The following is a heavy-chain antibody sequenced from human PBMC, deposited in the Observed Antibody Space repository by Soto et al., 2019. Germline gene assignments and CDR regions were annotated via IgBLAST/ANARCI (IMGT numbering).Heavy chain of an antibody. CDR2: IDPSDSYT. Sequence: LWVSLKICWKGSGYSFTSYWVSWVLQMTGKGLEWMGRIDPSDSYTNYSPSFQGHVTISADKSISTAYLQWSSLKASDTAMYYCSRLPPETARGPGEYYFAYWGQGTLVTVSS. J-gene: IGHJ4*02. CDR1: GYSFTSYW. V-gene: IGHV5-10-1*01. D-gene: IGHD5-18*01. CDR3: SRLPPETARGPGEYYFAY.